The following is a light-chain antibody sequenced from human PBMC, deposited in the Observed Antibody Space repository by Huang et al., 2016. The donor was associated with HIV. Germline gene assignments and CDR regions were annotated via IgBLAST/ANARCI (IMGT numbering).Light chain of an antibody. J-gene: IGKJ2*01. Sequence: IVLTQSPATLSLSPGESATLSCRASQSVSSYLAWYQQKPGQAPRLLIYDASNRATCTPARFSGSGSGTDFTLTISSLEPEDFAVYYCQQRSNWPPYTFGQGTKLEIK. CDR2: DAS. CDR1: QSVSSY. CDR3: QQRSNWPPYT. V-gene: IGKV3-11*01.